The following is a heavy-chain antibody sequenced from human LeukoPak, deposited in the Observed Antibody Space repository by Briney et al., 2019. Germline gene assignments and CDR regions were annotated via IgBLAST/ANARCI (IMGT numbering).Heavy chain of an antibody. V-gene: IGHV1-2*06. CDR3: ARDLGGYDLAYWFDA. J-gene: IGHJ5*02. D-gene: IGHD5-12*01. Sequence: ASVKVSCKASGYTFTGYSMHWVRQAPGQGLEWMGRINPNSVGTNYAQKLQGRVTMTRDTSISTAYMELSRLRSDDTAVYTCARDLGGYDLAYWFDAWGQGTLVTVSS. CDR2: INPNSVGT. CDR1: GYTFTGYS.